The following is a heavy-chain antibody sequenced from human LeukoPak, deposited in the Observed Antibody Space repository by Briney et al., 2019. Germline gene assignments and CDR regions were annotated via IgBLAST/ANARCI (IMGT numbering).Heavy chain of an antibody. CDR3: QWAAAGTQGFDY. CDR2: IYHSGST. V-gene: IGHV4-38-2*02. CDR1: GYSISSGYY. J-gene: IGHJ4*02. D-gene: IGHD6-13*01. Sequence: SETLSPTCTVSGYSISSGYYWGWIRQPPGKGLEWIGSIYHSGSTYYNPSLKSRVTISVDTSKNQLSLKLSSVTAADTAVYYAQWAAAGTQGFDYWGQGTLVTVSS.